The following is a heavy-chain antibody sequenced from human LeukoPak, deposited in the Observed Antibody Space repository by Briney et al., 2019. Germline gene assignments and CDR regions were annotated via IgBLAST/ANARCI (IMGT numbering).Heavy chain of an antibody. CDR3: ARVAPVLLWFGEPRGKLNWFDP. Sequence: SETLSLTCAVYGGSFSGYYWSWIRQPPGKGLGWIGEINHSGSTNYNPSLKSRVTISVDTSKNQFSLKLSSVTAADTAVYYCARVAPVLLWFGEPRGKLNWFDPWGQGTLVTVSS. J-gene: IGHJ5*02. V-gene: IGHV4-34*01. CDR1: GGSFSGYY. CDR2: INHSGST. D-gene: IGHD3-10*01.